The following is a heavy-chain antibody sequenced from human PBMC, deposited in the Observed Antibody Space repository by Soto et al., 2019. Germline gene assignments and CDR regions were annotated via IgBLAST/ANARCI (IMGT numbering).Heavy chain of an antibody. CDR2: INAGSGNT. V-gene: IGHV1-3*01. CDR1: GYTFTSYA. J-gene: IGHJ5*02. Sequence: ASVKVSCKASGYTFTSYAMHWVRQAPGQRLEWMGWINAGSGNTKYSQKFQGRVTITRDTSASTAYMELSSLRSEDTAVYYCAVSAYYYDSSGYQGWFDPWGQGTLVTAPQ. CDR3: AVSAYYYDSSGYQGWFDP. D-gene: IGHD3-22*01.